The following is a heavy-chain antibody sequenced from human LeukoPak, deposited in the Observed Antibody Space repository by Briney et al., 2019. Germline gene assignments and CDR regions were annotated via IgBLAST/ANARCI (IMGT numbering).Heavy chain of an antibody. Sequence: SETLSLTCIVSGGSINSHYWSWIRQPPGKGLEWIGDIHYTGTTKYNPSVKSRVTISIDTSKNQFSLELSSVTATDTAVYFCATNRVGTYDRPFDIWGQGTMVTVSS. J-gene: IGHJ3*02. CDR1: GGSINSHY. CDR2: IHYTGTT. V-gene: IGHV4-59*08. CDR3: ATNRVGTYDRPFDI. D-gene: IGHD1-26*01.